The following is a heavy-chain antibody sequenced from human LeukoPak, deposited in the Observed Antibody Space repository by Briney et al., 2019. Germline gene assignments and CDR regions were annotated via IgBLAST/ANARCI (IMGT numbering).Heavy chain of an antibody. CDR2: IYPGDSDT. D-gene: IGHD2-2*01. Sequence: GESLKISCKGSGYNFTTYWIGWVRQMPGKGLEWMGIIYPGDSDTRYSPSFQGQVTISADKSISTAYLQWSSLKASDTAMYYCASPRLYCSSTSCSFDYWGQGTLVTVSS. V-gene: IGHV5-51*01. CDR1: GYNFTTYW. CDR3: ASPRLYCSSTSCSFDY. J-gene: IGHJ4*02.